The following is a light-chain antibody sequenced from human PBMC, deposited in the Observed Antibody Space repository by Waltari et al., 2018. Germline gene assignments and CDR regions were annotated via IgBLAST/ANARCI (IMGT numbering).Light chain of an antibody. Sequence: QSALTQPPSASGSPGQSVTISCTGTSNDVGRYMYGSWYQLLPGKAPKLLIYDVHNRPSGVPDRFSGSKSGNTASLTVSGLQAEDEGDYYCNSYGGSGNVLFGGGTKLTVL. CDR3: NSYGGSGNVL. CDR2: DVH. CDR1: SNDVGRYMY. J-gene: IGLJ2*01. V-gene: IGLV2-8*01.